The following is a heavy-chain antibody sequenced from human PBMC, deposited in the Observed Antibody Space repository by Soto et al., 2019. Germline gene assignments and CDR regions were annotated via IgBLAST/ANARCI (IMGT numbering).Heavy chain of an antibody. CDR2: ISYSGST. D-gene: IGHD6-19*01. Sequence: QVQLQESGPGLVKPSETLSLTCTVSSGSISSSYWTWIRQPPGRELEWIGCISYSGSTNYSPSLKSRVTISVDTSKNQFSLKLNSVTAPDTAVYYCARGRWLVDYWGQGSLVTVSS. J-gene: IGHJ4*02. CDR3: ARGRWLVDY. CDR1: SGSISSSY. V-gene: IGHV4-59*01.